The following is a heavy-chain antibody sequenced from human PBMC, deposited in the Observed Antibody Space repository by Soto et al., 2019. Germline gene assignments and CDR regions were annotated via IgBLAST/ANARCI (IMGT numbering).Heavy chain of an antibody. D-gene: IGHD5-12*01. Sequence: GGSLRLSCAASGFTFSSYSMNWVLQAPGKGLEWVSYISSSSSTIYYADSVKGRFTISRDNAKNSLYLQMNSLRAEDTAVYYCARDRRGYSGYENWGQGTLVTVSS. CDR1: GFTFSSYS. V-gene: IGHV3-48*01. J-gene: IGHJ4*02. CDR2: ISSSSSTI. CDR3: ARDRRGYSGYEN.